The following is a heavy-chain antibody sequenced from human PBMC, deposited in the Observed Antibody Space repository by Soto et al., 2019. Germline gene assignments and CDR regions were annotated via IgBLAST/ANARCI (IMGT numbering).Heavy chain of an antibody. CDR1: GFTFSSYE. J-gene: IGHJ4*02. CDR3: ARGFDY. CDR2: ISSSGGTI. V-gene: IGHV3-48*03. Sequence: PGGTLRLSCAASGFTFSSYEMNWVRQPPGKGLEWVSYISSSGGTIYYADSVKGRFTISRDNAKYSLYLQMNSLRAEDTAVYYCARGFDYWGRGTLVTVSS.